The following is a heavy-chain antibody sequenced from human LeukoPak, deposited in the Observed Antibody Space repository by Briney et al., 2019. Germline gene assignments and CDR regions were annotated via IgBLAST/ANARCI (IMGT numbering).Heavy chain of an antibody. J-gene: IGHJ4*02. D-gene: IGHD6-13*01. CDR1: GFTFDDYG. CDR3: ARGRIAAAGVGDY. V-gene: IGHV3-20*04. CDR2: INWNGGST. Sequence: TGGSLRLSCAASGFTFDDYGMSWVRQAPGKGLEWVSGINWNGGSTGYADSVKGRFTISRDSAKNSLYLQMNSLRAEDTALYYCARGRIAAAGVGDYWGQGTLVTVSS.